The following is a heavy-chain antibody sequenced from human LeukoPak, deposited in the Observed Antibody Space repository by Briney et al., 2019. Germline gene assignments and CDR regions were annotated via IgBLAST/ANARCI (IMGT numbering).Heavy chain of an antibody. CDR2: INPNSGGT. CDR1: GYTFTGYY. Sequence: ASVKVSCKASGYTFTGYYMHWVRQAPGQGLEWMGWINPNSGGTNYAQKFQGRVTMTRDTSISTAYMELSRLRSDDTAAYYCARDKYYDFWSGYSPRWFDPWGQGTLVTVSS. CDR3: ARDKYYDFWSGYSPRWFDP. J-gene: IGHJ5*02. D-gene: IGHD3-3*01. V-gene: IGHV1-2*02.